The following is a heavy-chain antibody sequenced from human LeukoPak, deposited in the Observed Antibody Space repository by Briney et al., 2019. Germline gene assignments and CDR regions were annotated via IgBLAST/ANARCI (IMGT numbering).Heavy chain of an antibody. J-gene: IGHJ4*02. Sequence: SETLSLTCTVSGGSISSGDYYWNWIRQPPGKGLEWIGYIYYSGSTYYNPSLKSRVTISVDTSKNQFSLKLSSVTAADTAVYYCARGIYGSGSYYNGWGQGTLVTVSS. V-gene: IGHV4-30-4*01. CDR3: ARGIYGSGSYYNG. CDR1: GGSISSGDYY. CDR2: IYYSGST. D-gene: IGHD3-10*01.